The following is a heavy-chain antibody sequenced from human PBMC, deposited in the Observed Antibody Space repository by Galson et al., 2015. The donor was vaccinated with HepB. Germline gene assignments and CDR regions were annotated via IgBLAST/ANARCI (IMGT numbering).Heavy chain of an antibody. CDR2: INPNSGGT. CDR1: GYTFTGYY. D-gene: IGHD6-13*01. V-gene: IGHV1-2*04. CDR3: ARFGGIAADALDY. Sequence: SVKVSCKASGYTFTGYYMHWVRQAPGQGLEWMGWINPNSGGTNYAQKFQGWVTMTRDTSISTAYMELSRLRSDDTAVYYCARFGGIAADALDYWGQGTLVTVSS. J-gene: IGHJ4*02.